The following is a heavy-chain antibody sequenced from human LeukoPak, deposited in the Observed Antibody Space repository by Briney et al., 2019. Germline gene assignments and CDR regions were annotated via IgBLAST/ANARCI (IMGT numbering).Heavy chain of an antibody. CDR3: ARDDRYYYDSSGYYRNWFDP. J-gene: IGHJ5*02. CDR2: INPNRGGT. D-gene: IGHD3-22*01. V-gene: IGHV1-2*02. CDR1: RYTFTGYY. Sequence: GSVKVSCKASRYTFTGYYLHWVRQAPGQGLEWMGWINPNRGGTNYAQKFQGRVTMTRDTSISTAYMELSRLRSDDTAVYYCARDDRYYYDSSGYYRNWFDPWGQGTLVTVPS.